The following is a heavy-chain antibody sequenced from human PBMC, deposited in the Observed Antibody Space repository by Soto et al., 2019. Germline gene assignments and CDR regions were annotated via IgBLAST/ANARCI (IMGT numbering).Heavy chain of an antibody. CDR3: ATSSGENWFDP. CDR1: GGTFSSYT. V-gene: IGHV1-69*02. Sequence: QVPLVQSGAEVKKPGSSVKVSCKASGGTFSSYTISWVRQAPGQGLEWMGRIIPILGIANYAQKFQGRVTITADKSTSTAYMELSSLRSEDTAVYYCATSSGENWFDPWGQGTLVTVSS. D-gene: IGHD3-22*01. J-gene: IGHJ5*02. CDR2: IIPILGIA.